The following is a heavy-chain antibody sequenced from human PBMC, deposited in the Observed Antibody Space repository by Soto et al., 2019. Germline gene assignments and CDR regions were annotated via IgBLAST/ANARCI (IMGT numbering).Heavy chain of an antibody. CDR1: GGTFSSCA. V-gene: IGHV1-69*13. CDR2: IIPIFGTA. Sequence: ASVKVSCKASGGTFSSCAISWVRQAPGQGLEWMGGIIPIFGTANYAQKFQGRVTITADESTSTAYMELSSLRSEDTAVYYCARTGELLPFDYWGQGTLVTVSS. D-gene: IGHD1-26*01. CDR3: ARTGELLPFDY. J-gene: IGHJ4*02.